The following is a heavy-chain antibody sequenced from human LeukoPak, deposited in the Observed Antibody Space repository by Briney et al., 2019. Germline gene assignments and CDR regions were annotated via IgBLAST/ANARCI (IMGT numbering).Heavy chain of an antibody. CDR1: GGTFSSYA. CDR2: IIPIFGTA. D-gene: IGHD3-22*01. V-gene: IGHV1-69*05. J-gene: IGHJ4*02. CDR3: ARDMADHYYDSSGYYSFDY. Sequence: SVKVSCKASGGTFSSYAISWVRQAPGQGLEWMGRIIPIFGTANYTQKFQGRVTITTDESTSTAYMELSSLRSEDTAVYYCARDMADHYYDSSGYYSFDYWGQGTLVTVSS.